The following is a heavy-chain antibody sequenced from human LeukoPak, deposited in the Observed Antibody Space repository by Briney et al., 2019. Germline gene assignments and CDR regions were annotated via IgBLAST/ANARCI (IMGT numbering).Heavy chain of an antibody. CDR1: GYTFTGDY. J-gene: IGHJ4*02. V-gene: IGHV1-2*02. D-gene: IGHD3-10*01. Sequence: ASVKVSCKASGYTFTGDYVHWVRRAPGQGLEWMAWINPNNGDTNSAQKFQGRVTITRDTSISTVYMELSRLTSDDTAVYYCAREASGSYYSFFLDYWGQGTLVAVSS. CDR3: AREASGSYYSFFLDY. CDR2: INPNNGDT.